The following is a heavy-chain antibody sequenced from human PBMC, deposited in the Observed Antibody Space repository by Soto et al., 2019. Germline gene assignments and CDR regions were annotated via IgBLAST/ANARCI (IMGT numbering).Heavy chain of an antibody. CDR1: GGTFSSHA. CDR3: AGDVTVNYYDSTYYYYAMDV. V-gene: IGHV1-69*01. D-gene: IGHD3-22*01. Sequence: QVQLVQSGAEVKKPGSSVQVSCKASGGTFSSHAISWVRQAPGQGLEWMGVIIPFFKTTNYAQKSQGRVTITADDSMSTAYMDLSSLRSEDTAVYYCAGDVTVNYYDSTYYYYAMDVWGQGTTVTVSS. CDR2: IIPFFKTT. J-gene: IGHJ6*02.